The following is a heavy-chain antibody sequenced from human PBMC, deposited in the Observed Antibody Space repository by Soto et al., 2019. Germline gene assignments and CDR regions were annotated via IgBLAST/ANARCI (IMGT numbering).Heavy chain of an antibody. J-gene: IGHJ5*01. Sequence: SGPTLVNPTQTLTLTCTFSGFSLTTTGVGVGWIRQPPGEALEWLALIYWDDDKRYSPSQQSRLTITRDTSKNQVVLMMTNMDPVDTGTYYCVLRQQSSGSFNDWFDSWSQGTLVTVSS. D-gene: IGHD1-26*01. CDR2: IYWDDDK. CDR1: GFSLTTTGVG. CDR3: VLRQQSSGSFNDWFDS. V-gene: IGHV2-5*02.